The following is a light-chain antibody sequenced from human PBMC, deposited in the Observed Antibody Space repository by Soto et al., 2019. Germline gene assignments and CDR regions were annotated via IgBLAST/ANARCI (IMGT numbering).Light chain of an antibody. V-gene: IGKV1-39*01. Sequence: DVHMTQSPSSLSASVGDRVTITCRASQSNTTYLNWYLQKPGKAPRLLIYAASSLQSGVPSRFSGSGSGTHCTLTISSLQPEDFSTYYCQRSYSTPLTFGQGTKLEIQ. J-gene: IGKJ1*01. CDR1: QSNTTY. CDR3: QRSYSTPLT. CDR2: AAS.